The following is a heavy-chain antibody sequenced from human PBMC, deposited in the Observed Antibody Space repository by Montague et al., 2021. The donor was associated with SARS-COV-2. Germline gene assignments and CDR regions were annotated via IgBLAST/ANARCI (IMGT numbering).Heavy chain of an antibody. Sequence: SETLSLTCTVSGGSINSYYWSWIRQPPGKGLEWIGSIYHSGSTYYNPSLKSRVTISVDTSKNQFSLKLSSVTAADTAVYYCARSQDCSTTSCHFDYWGQGTLVTVSS. V-gene: IGHV4-59*08. CDR2: IYHSGST. D-gene: IGHD2-2*01. CDR1: GGSINSYY. J-gene: IGHJ4*02. CDR3: ARSQDCSTTSCHFDY.